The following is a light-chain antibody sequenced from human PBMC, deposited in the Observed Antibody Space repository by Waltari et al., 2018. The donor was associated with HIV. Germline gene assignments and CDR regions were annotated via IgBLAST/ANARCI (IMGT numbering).Light chain of an antibody. V-gene: IGKV3-20*01. J-gene: IGKJ1*01. CDR1: QSASSSF. CDR2: GAS. CDR3: HQYGTSPRT. Sequence: EIPTLSCRSSQSASSSFLALYQQKPRQAPRLLIYGASNRATGIPDRFSGSESGTDFTLTINRLEPEDFAVYYCHQYGTSPRTFGQGTKVELK.